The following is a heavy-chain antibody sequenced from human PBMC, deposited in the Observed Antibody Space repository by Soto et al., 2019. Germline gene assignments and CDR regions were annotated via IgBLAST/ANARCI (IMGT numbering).Heavy chain of an antibody. CDR1: EFTFSSEA. D-gene: IGHD3-10*01. J-gene: IGHJ6*02. CDR3: AKELHGFNYYYYGMDV. CDR2: ISGSGGST. Sequence: PGGSLGLSCAASEFTFSSEAMSWVRQAPGKGLEWVSTISGSGGSTYYADSVKGRFTISRDNSKNTLYLQMNSLRAEDTAVYYCAKELHGFNYYYYGMDVWGQGTTVTVSS. V-gene: IGHV3-23*01.